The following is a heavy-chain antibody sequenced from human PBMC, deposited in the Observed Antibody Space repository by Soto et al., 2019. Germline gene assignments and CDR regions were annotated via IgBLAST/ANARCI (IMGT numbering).Heavy chain of an antibody. V-gene: IGHV2-5*02. D-gene: IGHD4-17*01. CDR1: GFSLSTSGVG. Sequence: SGPTLVNPTQTLTLTCTFSGFSLSTSGVGVGWIRQPPGKALEWLALIYWDDDKRYSPSLKSRLTITKDTSKNQVVLTMTNMDPVDTATYYCAHRLTTAPATGYWYFDLWGRGTLVTVSS. J-gene: IGHJ2*01. CDR2: IYWDDDK. CDR3: AHRLTTAPATGYWYFDL.